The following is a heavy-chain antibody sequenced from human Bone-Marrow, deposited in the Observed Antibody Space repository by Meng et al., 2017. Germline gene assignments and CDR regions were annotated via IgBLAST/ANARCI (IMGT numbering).Heavy chain of an antibody. V-gene: IGHV1-2*06. CDR3: ARKAGNCITINCYSMDY. D-gene: IGHD1-20*01. Sequence: ASVKVSCKASGCTFTGYYMHWARQAPGQGLEWMGRINPNSGGTNYAQKFQGRVTMTRDTSISTAYMELSRLRSDDTAVYFCARKAGNCITINCYSMDYWGQGTLVTVSS. J-gene: IGHJ4*02. CDR2: INPNSGGT. CDR1: GCTFTGYY.